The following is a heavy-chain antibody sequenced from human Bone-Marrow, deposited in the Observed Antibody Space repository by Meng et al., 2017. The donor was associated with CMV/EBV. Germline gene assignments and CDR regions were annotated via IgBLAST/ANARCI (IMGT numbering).Heavy chain of an antibody. J-gene: IGHJ4*02. Sequence: GESLKISCAASGFTFSSYGMHWVRQAPGKGLEWVAYLRHDGSNKDYADSVKGRITISRDISTNTLYLQMNSLRVEDTAVYYCAKDLDGGDKGWGQGTLGTASS. D-gene: IGHD2-21*02. CDR2: LRHDGSNK. CDR3: AKDLDGGDKG. V-gene: IGHV3-30*02. CDR1: GFTFSSYG.